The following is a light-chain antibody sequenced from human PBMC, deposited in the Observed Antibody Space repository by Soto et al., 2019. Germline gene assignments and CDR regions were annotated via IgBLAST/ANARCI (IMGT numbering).Light chain of an antibody. CDR3: QQRSDSWT. CDR1: QSIRSNY. CDR2: DES. J-gene: IGKJ1*01. Sequence: EIVLTQSPGTLSLSPGERATLSCRPSQSIRSNYLAWYQQKPGQAPRFLIYDESNRATGIPARFSGSGSGTDFTLTISSLEPEDFAVYYCQQRSDSWTFGQGTKVEI. V-gene: IGKV3D-20*02.